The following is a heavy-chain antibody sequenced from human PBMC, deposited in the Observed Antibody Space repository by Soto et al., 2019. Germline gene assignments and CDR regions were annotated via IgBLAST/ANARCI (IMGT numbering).Heavy chain of an antibody. Sequence: GESLKISCKGSGYTFTDYWIGWVRQLPGKGLEWMGIIYPGDSDTRYSPSFQGHVTITVDKSTSPAYLQWNTLKASDTAMYYCATNPSHFRYWYHALDVWRPRTRGAACS. D-gene: IGHD2-8*02. CDR2: IYPGDSDT. CDR3: ATNPSHFRYWYHALDV. V-gene: IGHV5-51*01. J-gene: IGHJ6*02. CDR1: GYTFTDYW.